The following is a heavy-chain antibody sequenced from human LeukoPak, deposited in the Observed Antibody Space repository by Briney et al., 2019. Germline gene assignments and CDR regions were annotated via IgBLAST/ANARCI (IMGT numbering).Heavy chain of an antibody. CDR3: AQKTAYDILTGYSYGMDV. CDR1: GGTFSSYA. CDR2: NSPIFGTA. Sequence: ASVKVSCKAAGGTFSSYAISWVRQAPGQGLEFMGGNSPIFGTANYAQKFQGRVTITADKSTSTAYMELSSLRSEDTAVYFCAQKTAYDILTGYSYGMDVWGKGTTVTVSS. V-gene: IGHV1-69*06. D-gene: IGHD3-9*01. J-gene: IGHJ6*04.